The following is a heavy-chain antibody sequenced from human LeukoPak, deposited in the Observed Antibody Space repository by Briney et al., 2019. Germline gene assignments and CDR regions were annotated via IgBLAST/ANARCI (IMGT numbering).Heavy chain of an antibody. V-gene: IGHV1-2*06. CDR3: ARDREITPNWFDP. D-gene: IGHD3-16*01. Sequence: ASVKVSCKASGYTFTGYYMHWVRQAPGQGLEWMGRINPNSGGTNYAQKFQGRVTMTRDTSLSTAYMELSSLRSDDTAVYYCARDREITPNWFDPWGQGTLVTVSS. CDR2: INPNSGGT. J-gene: IGHJ5*02. CDR1: GYTFTGYY.